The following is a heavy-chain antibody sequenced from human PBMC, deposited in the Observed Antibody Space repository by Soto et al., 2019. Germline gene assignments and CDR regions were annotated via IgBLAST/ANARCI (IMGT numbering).Heavy chain of an antibody. D-gene: IGHD2-2*01. CDR2: IYYSGST. Sequence: SETLSLTCTVSGGSISSYYWSWIRQPPGKGLEWIGYIYYSGSTNYNPSLKSRVTISVDTSKNQFSLKLSSVTAADTAMYYCAREGYCSSTSCYLGHGMDVWGQGTTVTVSS. CDR3: AREGYCSSTSCYLGHGMDV. J-gene: IGHJ6*02. CDR1: GGSISSYY. V-gene: IGHV4-59*01.